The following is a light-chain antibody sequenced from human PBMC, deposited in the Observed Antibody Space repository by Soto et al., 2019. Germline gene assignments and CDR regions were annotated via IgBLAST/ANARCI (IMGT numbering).Light chain of an antibody. CDR3: QQYDERPLT. CDR1: QDISDS. V-gene: IGKV1-33*01. J-gene: IGKJ4*01. CDR2: GAS. Sequence: DIQMTQSPSSLSASVGDRVTITCQASQDISDSLNWYQQKPGKAPNLVIFGASNLETGDPSRFSGSGSGTDFTLTISSLQPEDIATYYCQQYDERPLTFGGGTNVEIK.